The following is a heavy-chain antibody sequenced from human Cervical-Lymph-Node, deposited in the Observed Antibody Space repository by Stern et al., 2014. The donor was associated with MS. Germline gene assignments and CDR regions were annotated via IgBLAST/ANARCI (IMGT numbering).Heavy chain of an antibody. D-gene: IGHD4-17*01. CDR3: ALMTTVTRGFDY. Sequence: VQLGQSGAEVKKPGASVKVSCQTSGYTFTDYYLHWVRQAPGQGLEWMGIINPSGGSTSYAQKFQGRVTLTRDTSTGTVYMELSSLRSEDTAVYYCALMTTVTRGFDYWGQGTLVTVSS. J-gene: IGHJ4*02. CDR1: GYTFTDYY. CDR2: INPSGGST. V-gene: IGHV1-46*01.